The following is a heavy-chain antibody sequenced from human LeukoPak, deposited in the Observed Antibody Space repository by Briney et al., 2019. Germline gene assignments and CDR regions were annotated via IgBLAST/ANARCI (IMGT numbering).Heavy chain of an antibody. CDR2: IYYSGST. J-gene: IGHJ4*02. CDR3: ARVDAGDYFDY. V-gene: IGHV4-59*01. Sequence: SETLSLTCTVSGGSISSYYWSWIRQPPGRGLEWIGYIYYSGSTNYNPSLKSRVTISVDTSKNQFSLKLSSVTAADTAVYYCARVDAGDYFDYWGQGTLVTVSS. D-gene: IGHD7-27*01. CDR1: GGSISSYY.